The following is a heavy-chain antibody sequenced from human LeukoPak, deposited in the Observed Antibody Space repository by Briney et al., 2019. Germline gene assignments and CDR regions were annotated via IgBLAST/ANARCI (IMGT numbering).Heavy chain of an antibody. CDR2: IFYSGST. V-gene: IGHV4-59*01. D-gene: IGHD6-13*01. CDR1: GGSISRYY. Sequence: PSETLSLTCTVSGGSISRYYWSWIRQSPGKGLEWIGYIFYSGSTLYNPSLQSRVTISVDTSKNQFSLRLTSVTAADTAVYYCASGPYPAAGTDHQFDYWGQGTLVTVSS. CDR3: ASGPYPAAGTDHQFDY. J-gene: IGHJ4*02.